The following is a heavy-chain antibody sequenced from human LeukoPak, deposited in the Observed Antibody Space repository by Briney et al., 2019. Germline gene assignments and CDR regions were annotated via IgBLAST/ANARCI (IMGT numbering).Heavy chain of an antibody. CDR2: FDPEDGET. J-gene: IGHJ6*03. Sequence: GASVKVSCKVSGYTLTELSMHWVRQAPGKGLEWMGGFDPEDGETIYAQKFQGRVIMTEDTSTDTAYMELSSLRSEDTAVYYCATSYGSGSKGYYYYYYMDVWGKGTTGTVSS. CDR1: GYTLTELS. CDR3: ATSYGSGSKGYYYYYYMDV. D-gene: IGHD3-10*01. V-gene: IGHV1-24*01.